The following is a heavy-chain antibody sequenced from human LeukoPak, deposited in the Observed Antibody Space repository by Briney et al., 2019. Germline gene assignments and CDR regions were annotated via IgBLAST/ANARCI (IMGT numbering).Heavy chain of an antibody. V-gene: IGHV4-59*08. CDR3: ARRSGTYAFGI. CDR1: GAVISNYY. D-gene: IGHD1-26*01. CDR2: ISYSGST. Sequence: SETLTLTCTVSGAVISNYYWSWLRQPPGKGLEWMGYISYSGSTNYSPSLKSRVAISVDTSKNQISLNMHSVTAADTAVYYCARRSGTYAFGIWGQGAMVTVSS. J-gene: IGHJ3*02.